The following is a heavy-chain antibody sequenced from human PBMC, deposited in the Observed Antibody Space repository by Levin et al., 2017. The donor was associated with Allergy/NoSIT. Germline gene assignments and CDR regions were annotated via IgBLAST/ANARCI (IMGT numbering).Heavy chain of an antibody. Sequence: SQTLSLTCTVSGGSVSDFWWRWIRQPPGKGLDHIGYISNSGNTNYNPSVRSRVTISTDTSKNQVSLEMYSVTAADTAVYFCARGHYGNWGQGTMVTVSS. CDR1: GGSVSDFW. V-gene: IGHV4-59*02. CDR2: ISNSGNT. CDR3: ARGHYGN. D-gene: IGHD3-10*01. J-gene: IGHJ3*01.